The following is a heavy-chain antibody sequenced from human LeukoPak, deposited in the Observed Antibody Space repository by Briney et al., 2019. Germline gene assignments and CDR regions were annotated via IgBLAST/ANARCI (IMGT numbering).Heavy chain of an antibody. V-gene: IGHV1-18*01. CDR3: ARDSDSSSWYYAEYFQH. CDR1: GYTFTSYG. Sequence: ASVKVSCKASGYTFTSYGISWVRQAPGQGLEWMGWISAYNGNTNYAQKLQGRVTMTTDTSTSTAYMELRSLRSDDTAVYYCARDSDSSSWYYAEYFQHWGQGTLVTVSS. CDR2: ISAYNGNT. D-gene: IGHD6-13*01. J-gene: IGHJ1*01.